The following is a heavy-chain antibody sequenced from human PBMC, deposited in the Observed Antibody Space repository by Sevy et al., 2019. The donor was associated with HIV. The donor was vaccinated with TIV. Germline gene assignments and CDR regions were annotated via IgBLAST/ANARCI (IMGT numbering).Heavy chain of an antibody. Sequence: GGSLRLSCAASGFTFNVYGMHWVRQAPGKGLQWVAFTRYDGSTKYYADSVKGRFTISRDNSTNTLYLQMNSLRVEDTAMYYCAKDLTERYSTSSGDFDYWGQGSLVTVSS. CDR1: GFTFNVYG. CDR2: TRYDGSTK. CDR3: AKDLTERYSTSSGDFDY. V-gene: IGHV3-30*02. D-gene: IGHD6-6*01. J-gene: IGHJ4*02.